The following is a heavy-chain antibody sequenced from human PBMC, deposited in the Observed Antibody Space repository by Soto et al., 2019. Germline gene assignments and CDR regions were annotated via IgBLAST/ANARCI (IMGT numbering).Heavy chain of an antibody. D-gene: IGHD3-10*01. CDR2: ISSTGSTT. CDR1: GFTFSSYN. V-gene: IGHV3-48*01. Sequence: EVQLVESGGGSIQTGGSLRLSCAASGFTFSSYNMNWVRQAPGKGLEWISYISSTGSTTYYADSVKGRFTTSRDNAKNSLFLQMNSLRAEDTAVYYCAREARGFDYWGQGTLVTVSS. CDR3: AREARGFDY. J-gene: IGHJ4*02.